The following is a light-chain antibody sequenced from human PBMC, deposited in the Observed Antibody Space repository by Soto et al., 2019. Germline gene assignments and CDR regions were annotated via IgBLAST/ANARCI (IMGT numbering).Light chain of an antibody. CDR2: EVN. J-gene: IGLJ2*01. CDR1: SSDVGGYKY. Sequence: QSVLTQPASVSGSPGQSITISCAGVSSDVGGYKYVSWYQQHPGKAPKLMIFEVNNRPSVVSSRFSGSESGNTASLTISDLQAEDEADYYCSLYTSGRSLVFGGGTKVTVL. V-gene: IGLV2-14*01. CDR3: SLYTSGRSLV.